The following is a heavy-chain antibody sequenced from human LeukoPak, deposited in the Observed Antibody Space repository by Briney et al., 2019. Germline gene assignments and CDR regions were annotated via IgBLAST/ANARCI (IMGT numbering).Heavy chain of an antibody. CDR2: IYYSGST. J-gene: IGHJ4*02. V-gene: IGHV4-59*12. CDR3: ARWTTVTTFDY. Sequence: PSETLSLTCTVSGGSISSYYWSWIRQPPGKGLEWIGSIYYSGSTYYNPSLKSRVTISVDTSKNQFSLKLSSVTAADTAVYYCARWTTVTTFDYWGRGTLVTVSS. D-gene: IGHD4-17*01. CDR1: GGSISSYY.